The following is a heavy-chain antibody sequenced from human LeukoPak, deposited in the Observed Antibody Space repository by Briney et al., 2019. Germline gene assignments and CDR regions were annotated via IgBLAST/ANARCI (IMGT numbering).Heavy chain of an antibody. D-gene: IGHD1-26*01. J-gene: IGHJ4*02. V-gene: IGHV1-69*06. Sequence: SVKVSCKASGGTFSSYAISWVRQAPGQGLEWMGGIIPIFGTANYAQKFQGRVTITADKSTSTAYMELSSLRAEDTAVYYCARQEWELPIDYWGQGTLVTVSS. CDR3: ARQEWELPIDY. CDR1: GGTFSSYA. CDR2: IIPIFGTA.